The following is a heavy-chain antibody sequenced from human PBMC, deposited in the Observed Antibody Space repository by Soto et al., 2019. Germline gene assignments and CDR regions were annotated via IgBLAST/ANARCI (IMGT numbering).Heavy chain of an antibody. D-gene: IGHD2-2*01. CDR1: GFTLSSYS. J-gene: IGHJ6*03. Sequence: GGSLRLSCAASGFTLSSYSMNWVRQAPGKGLEWVSYISGSSSTIYYADSVKGRFTISRDNAKNSLYLQMNSLRAEDTAVYYATRSAYMDVWGKGTTVTFSS. CDR3: TRSAYMDV. V-gene: IGHV3-48*01. CDR2: ISGSSSTI.